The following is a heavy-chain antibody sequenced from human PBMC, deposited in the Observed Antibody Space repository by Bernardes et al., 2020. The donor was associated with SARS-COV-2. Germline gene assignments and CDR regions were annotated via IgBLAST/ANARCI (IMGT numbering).Heavy chain of an antibody. V-gene: IGHV1-24*01. J-gene: IGHJ6*02. CDR3: RVVPAARVYYYYGMDV. CDR1: GYTLTALS. Sequence: ASVQVSCKVSGYTLTALSMHWVRQAPGKGLEWMGGFDPEDGETIYAQKFQGRVTMTEDTSTDTAYMELSSLRSEDTAVYYCRVVPAARVYYYYGMDVWGQGTTVTVSS. D-gene: IGHD2-2*01. CDR2: FDPEDGET.